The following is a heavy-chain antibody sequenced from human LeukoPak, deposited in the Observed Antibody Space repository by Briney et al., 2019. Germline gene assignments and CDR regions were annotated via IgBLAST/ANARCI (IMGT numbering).Heavy chain of an antibody. CDR2: IYSGGST. Sequence: GGSLRLSCAASGFTVSSNYMSWVRQAPGKGLEWVSVIYSGGSTYYADSVKGRFTISRDNTKSTLYLQMNSRRAEDTAVYYCARGIVLVGAADYWGQGTLVTVSS. D-gene: IGHD1-26*01. J-gene: IGHJ4*02. CDR3: ARGIVLVGAADY. CDR1: GFTVSSNY. V-gene: IGHV3-66*02.